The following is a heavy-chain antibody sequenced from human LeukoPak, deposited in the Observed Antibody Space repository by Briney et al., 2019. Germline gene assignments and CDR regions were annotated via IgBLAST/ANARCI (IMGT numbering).Heavy chain of an antibody. V-gene: IGHV4-39*07. CDR3: GREGAIVVVPAASNWFDP. CDR2: IYYSGST. Sequence: PSETLSLTCTVSGGSISSSSYYWGWIRQPPGKGLEWIGSIYYSGSTYYNPSLKSRVTISVDTSKNQFSLKLSSVTAADTAVYYCGREGAIVVVPAASNWFDPWGQGTLVTVSS. J-gene: IGHJ5*02. D-gene: IGHD2-2*01. CDR1: GGSISSSSYY.